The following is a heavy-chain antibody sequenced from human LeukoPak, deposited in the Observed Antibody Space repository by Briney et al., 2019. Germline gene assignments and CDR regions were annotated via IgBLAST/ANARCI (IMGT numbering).Heavy chain of an antibody. Sequence: PGGSLRLSCAASGFTFSGCAMSWVRQVPGKGLEWVSTVTDNGGSTFYADSVKGRFTISRDNSKDTLYLQMNSLRAEDAAVYYCAKRTSWVDYWGQGTLVTVSS. V-gene: IGHV3-23*01. D-gene: IGHD1-26*01. J-gene: IGHJ4*02. CDR1: GFTFSGCA. CDR2: VTDNGGST. CDR3: AKRTSWVDY.